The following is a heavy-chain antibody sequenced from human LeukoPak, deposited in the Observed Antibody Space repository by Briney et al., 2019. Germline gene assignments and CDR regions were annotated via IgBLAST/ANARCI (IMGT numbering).Heavy chain of an antibody. Sequence: GGSLRLSCAASGFTFSSYAMHWVRQAPGKGLEWVAVISYDGSNKYYADSVKGRFTISRDSSKNTLYLQMNSLRAEDTAVYYCARRIAVAGSDAFDIWGQGTMVTVSS. CDR2: ISYDGSNK. V-gene: IGHV3-30-3*01. CDR1: GFTFSSYA. D-gene: IGHD6-19*01. J-gene: IGHJ3*02. CDR3: ARRIAVAGSDAFDI.